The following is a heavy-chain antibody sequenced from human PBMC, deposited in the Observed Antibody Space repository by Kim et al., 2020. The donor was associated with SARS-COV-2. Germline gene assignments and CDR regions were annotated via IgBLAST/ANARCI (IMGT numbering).Heavy chain of an antibody. Sequence: VKGRFTNPRDNSKNPLYLQMNSLRAEDTAVYYCAKDQEGSSYYYYYGMDVWGQGTTVTVSS. CDR3: AKDQEGSSYYYYYGMDV. J-gene: IGHJ6*02. D-gene: IGHD6-6*01. V-gene: IGHV3-23*01.